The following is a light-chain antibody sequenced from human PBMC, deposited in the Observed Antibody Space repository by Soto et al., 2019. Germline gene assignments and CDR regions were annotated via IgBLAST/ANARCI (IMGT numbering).Light chain of an antibody. CDR1: SSDVGGYNS. J-gene: IGLJ1*01. CDR2: DVS. V-gene: IGLV2-14*03. CDR3: SSYTTSMTNV. Sequence: QSVLTQPASVSGSPGQSITISCTGTSSDVGGYNSVSWYQHHPGKAPKLMIFDVSDRPSGVSSRFSGSKSGNTASLTISGFQAEDEADYYCSSYTTSMTNVFGSGTKVTVL.